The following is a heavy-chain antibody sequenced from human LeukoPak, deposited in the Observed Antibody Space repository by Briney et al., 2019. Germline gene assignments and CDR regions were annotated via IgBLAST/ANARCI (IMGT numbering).Heavy chain of an antibody. J-gene: IGHJ4*02. CDR1: GFTFSSYS. V-gene: IGHV3-48*04. CDR2: ISSSSSTI. CDR3: ARDLADYDILTGYHNYFDY. D-gene: IGHD3-9*01. Sequence: TGGSLRLSCAASGFTFSSYSMNWVRQAPGKGLEWVSYISSSSSTIYYADSVKGRFTISRDNAKNSLYLQMNSLRAEDTAVYYCARDLADYDILTGYHNYFDYWGQGTLVTVSS.